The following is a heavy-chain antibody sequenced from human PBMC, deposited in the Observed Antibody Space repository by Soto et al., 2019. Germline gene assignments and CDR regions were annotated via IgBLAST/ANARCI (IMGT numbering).Heavy chain of an antibody. CDR1: GFTFSGFA. CDR2: LDGAGGST. D-gene: IGHD3-10*01. CDR3: AAPRDEYGSGVSWFTYGMDS. J-gene: IGHJ6*02. V-gene: IGHV3-23*01. Sequence: PGGSLRLSCLASGFTFSGFAMTWVRHVPGRGLEWVASLDGAGGSTYYAESVRGRFSISRDNSQNTLFLQMKRLTVDDTAIYYCAAPRDEYGSGVSWFTYGMDSWGQGTTVTVSS.